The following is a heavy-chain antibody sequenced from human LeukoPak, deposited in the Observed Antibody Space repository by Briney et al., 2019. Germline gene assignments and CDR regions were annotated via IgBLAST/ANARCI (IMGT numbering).Heavy chain of an antibody. D-gene: IGHD6-13*01. J-gene: IGHJ4*02. Sequence: GGSLRLSCAASGFTFSSYGMHWVRQAPGKGLEWVAVISYDGSNKYYADSVKGRFTISRDNSKNTLYLQMNSLRAEDTAVYYCAKVEFGVAAAGDYWGQGTLVTVSS. CDR1: GFTFSSYG. V-gene: IGHV3-30*18. CDR2: ISYDGSNK. CDR3: AKVEFGVAAAGDY.